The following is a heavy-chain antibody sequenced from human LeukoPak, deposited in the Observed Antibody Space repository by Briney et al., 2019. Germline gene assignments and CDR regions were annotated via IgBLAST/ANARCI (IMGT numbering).Heavy chain of an antibody. V-gene: IGHV4-34*01. CDR2: INHSGST. CDR3: AREAGIAAAIVWFDP. CDR1: GGSFSGYY. D-gene: IGHD6-13*01. Sequence: SETLSLTCVVYGGSFSGYYWNWIRQPPGKGLEWIGEINHSGSTNYNPSLKSRVTISVDTSKNQFSLKLSSVTAADTAVYHCAREAGIAAAIVWFDPWGQGTLVTVSS. J-gene: IGHJ5*02.